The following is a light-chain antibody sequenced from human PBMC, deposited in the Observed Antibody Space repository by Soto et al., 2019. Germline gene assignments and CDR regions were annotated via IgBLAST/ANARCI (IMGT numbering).Light chain of an antibody. V-gene: IGKV3-15*01. Sequence: ELMMTQSPATLSVSPGERATLSCRASQSISGNIAWYQQKPGQAPRLLIYAASIRASGLPARFSGTGFGREFTLSIISLQSEDSAVYYWQQYNNWTLFSFGQGTRLEIK. CDR1: QSISGN. J-gene: IGKJ5*01. CDR2: AAS. CDR3: QQYNNWTLFS.